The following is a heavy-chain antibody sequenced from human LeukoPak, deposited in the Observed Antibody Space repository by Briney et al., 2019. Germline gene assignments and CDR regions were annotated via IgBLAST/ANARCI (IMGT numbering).Heavy chain of an antibody. CDR2: VYYSGIT. J-gene: IGHJ4*02. V-gene: IGHV4-59*01. Sequence: SETLSLTCTVSGVSLSTYYWSWIRQPPGKGLEWIGYVYYSGITNYNPSLKSRVSISVDTSKNQFSLKLSSVTAADTAVYFCASQLGGTTFHWGQGTLVTVSS. CDR3: ASQLGGTTFH. CDR1: GVSLSTYY. D-gene: IGHD1-1*01.